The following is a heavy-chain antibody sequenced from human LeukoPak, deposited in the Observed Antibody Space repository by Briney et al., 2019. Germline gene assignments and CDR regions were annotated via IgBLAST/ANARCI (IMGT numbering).Heavy chain of an antibody. D-gene: IGHD6-19*01. CDR2: INPNSGGT. J-gene: IGHJ4*02. CDR1: GYTFTGYY. CDR3: ARDLTYSSGWYHLDY. V-gene: IGHV1-2*02. Sequence: ASVKVSCKASGYTFTGYYMHWVRQAPGQGLEWMGWINPNSGGTNYAQKFQGRVTMTRDTSISTAYMELSRLRSDDTAVYYCARDLTYSSGWYHLDYWGQGTLVTISS.